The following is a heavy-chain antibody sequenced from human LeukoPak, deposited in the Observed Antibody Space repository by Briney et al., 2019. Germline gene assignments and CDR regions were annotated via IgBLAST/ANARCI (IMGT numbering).Heavy chain of an antibody. CDR2: IRSDGDRS. CDR1: GFTFSSYA. D-gene: IGHD6-13*01. V-gene: IGHV3-64D*06. J-gene: IGHJ4*02. Sequence: PGGSLRLSCSASGFTFSSYAMHWVRQAPGKGLEFVSAIRSDGDRSYYADSVKGRFTISRDNSKNTLYLQMSSLRAEDTAVYCCVKDLGIAAAGGHWGQGTLVTVSS. CDR3: VKDLGIAAAGGH.